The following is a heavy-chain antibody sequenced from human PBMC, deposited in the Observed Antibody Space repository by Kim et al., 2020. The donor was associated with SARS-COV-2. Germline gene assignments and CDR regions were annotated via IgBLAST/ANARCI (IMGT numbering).Heavy chain of an antibody. CDR3: ARDAEFPNDYGDIGLDY. D-gene: IGHD4-17*01. J-gene: IGHJ4*02. CDR2: ISSSSSYT. CDR1: GFTFSDYY. Sequence: GGSLRLSCPASGFTFSDYYMSWIRQAPGKGLEWVSYISSSSSYTNYADSVKGRFTISRDNAKNSLYLQMNSLRAEDTAVYYCARDAEFPNDYGDIGLDYWGQGTLVTVSS. V-gene: IGHV3-11*06.